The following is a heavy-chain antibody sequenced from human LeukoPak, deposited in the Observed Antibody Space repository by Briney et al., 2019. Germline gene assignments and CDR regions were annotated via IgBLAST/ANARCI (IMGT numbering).Heavy chain of an antibody. J-gene: IGHJ4*02. CDR3: VYYYGSGSVEY. CDR1: GGSITSSNYY. V-gene: IGHV4-39*01. CDR2: FYYSGST. Sequence: PSETLSLTYTVSGGSITSSNYYWGWIRQPPGKGLEWIGSFYYSGSTNYNPSLKSRVTISVDTSKNQFSLKLSSVTAADTAVYYCVYYYGSGSVEYWGQGTLVTVSS. D-gene: IGHD3-10*01.